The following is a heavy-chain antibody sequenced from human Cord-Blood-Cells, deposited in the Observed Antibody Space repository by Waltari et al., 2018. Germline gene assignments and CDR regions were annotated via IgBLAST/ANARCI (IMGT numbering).Heavy chain of an antibody. CDR1: GGSFSGYS. Sequence: QVQLQQWGAGLLKPSETLSLTCAVFGGSFSGYSWGWFRQPPGKGLEWIGEINHSGSTNYNPSLKSRVTISVDTSKNQFSLKLSSVTAADTAVYYCATLIADYYYYGMDVWGQWTTVTVSS. CDR3: ATLIADYYYYGMDV. D-gene: IGHD3-22*01. V-gene: IGHV4-34*01. J-gene: IGHJ6*02. CDR2: INHSGST.